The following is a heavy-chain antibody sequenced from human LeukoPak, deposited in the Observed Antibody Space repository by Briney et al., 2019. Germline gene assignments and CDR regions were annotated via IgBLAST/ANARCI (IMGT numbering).Heavy chain of an antibody. Sequence: GGSLRLSCAASGFTFSSYWMSWVRQAPGKGREWVSAISGSGGSTYYADSVKGRFTISRDNSKNTLYLQMNSLRAEDTAVYYCATDLCLLPAAIIVVPAAIYYYYGMDVWGQGTTVTVSS. J-gene: IGHJ6*02. CDR1: GFTFSSYW. CDR2: ISGSGGST. CDR3: ATDLCLLPAAIIVVPAAIYYYYGMDV. V-gene: IGHV3-23*01. D-gene: IGHD2-2*02.